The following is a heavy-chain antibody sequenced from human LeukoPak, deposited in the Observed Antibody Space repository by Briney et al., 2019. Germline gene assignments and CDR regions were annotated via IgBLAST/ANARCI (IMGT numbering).Heavy chain of an antibody. Sequence: SETLSLTCTASGGSISSSSHYWGWIRQPPGKGLEWIGSIYYSGTTAYNPSLKSRVTISVDTSKNQFSLKLSSVTAADTAVYYCVRWQSGSMFHPPWGQGTLVTVSS. D-gene: IGHD3-10*02. V-gene: IGHV4-39*01. CDR1: GGSISSSSHY. CDR2: IYYSGTT. CDR3: VRWQSGSMFHPP. J-gene: IGHJ5*02.